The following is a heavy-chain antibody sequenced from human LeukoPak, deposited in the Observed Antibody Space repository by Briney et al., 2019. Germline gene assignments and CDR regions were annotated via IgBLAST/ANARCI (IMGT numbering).Heavy chain of an antibody. V-gene: IGHV1-8*01. CDR3: ARVGGYYYYYGMDV. Sequence: WASVKVSCKASGYPFTSYDINWVRQATGQGLEWMGWMNPNSGNTGYAQKFQGRVTMTRNISISTAYMELSSLRSEDTAVYYCARVGGYYYYYGMDVWGQGTTVTVSS. J-gene: IGHJ6*02. CDR1: GYPFTSYD. CDR2: MNPNSGNT.